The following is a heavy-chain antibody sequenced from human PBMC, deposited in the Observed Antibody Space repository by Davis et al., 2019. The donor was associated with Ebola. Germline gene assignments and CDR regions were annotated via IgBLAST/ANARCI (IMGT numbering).Heavy chain of an antibody. V-gene: IGHV3-66*01. D-gene: IGHD6-13*01. CDR1: GFTFNRNS. J-gene: IGHJ3*01. Sequence: GESLKISCAASGFTFNRNSMSWVRQAPGKGLEWVSVIYSGGSTYYADSVKGRFTISRDNSKNTLHLQMNSLRVEDTAIYYCAKDTSSIWFDVWGQGTMVTVSS. CDR3: AKDTSSIWFDV. CDR2: IYSGGST.